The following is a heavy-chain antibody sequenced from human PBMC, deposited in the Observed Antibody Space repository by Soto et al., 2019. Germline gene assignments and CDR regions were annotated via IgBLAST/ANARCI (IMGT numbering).Heavy chain of an antibody. D-gene: IGHD4-17*01. CDR1: GYSISSGYY. Sequence: KASETLSLTCTVSGYSISSGYYWGWIRQPPGKGLEWIGSIYHSGSTYNNPSLKSRVTISVDTSKNQFSLNLNSVTAADTAVYYCARTVSSRIFDSWGQGALVTVSS. CDR2: IYHSGST. J-gene: IGHJ4*02. CDR3: ARTVSSRIFDS. V-gene: IGHV4-38-2*02.